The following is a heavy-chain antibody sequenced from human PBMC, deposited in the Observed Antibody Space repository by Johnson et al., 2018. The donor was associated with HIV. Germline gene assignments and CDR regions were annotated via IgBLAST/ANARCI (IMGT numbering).Heavy chain of an antibody. CDR1: GFAVSSNY. V-gene: IGHV3-13*01. CDR3: ARDATPWGGDYVGYAFDL. J-gene: IGHJ3*01. Sequence: VQLVESGGGLVRPGGSLRLSCAASGFAVSSNYMNWVRQTPGKGLEWVSGIGISGNTNYPGSVKGRFTISRENVKNFVYLQMNNLRVEDTAVYYCARDATPWGGDYVGYAFDLWGQGTVVTVSP. D-gene: IGHD4-17*01. CDR2: IGISGNT.